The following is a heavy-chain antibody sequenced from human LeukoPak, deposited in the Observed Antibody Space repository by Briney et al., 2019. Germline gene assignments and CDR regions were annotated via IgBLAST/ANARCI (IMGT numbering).Heavy chain of an antibody. CDR2: INPNSGGT. CDR1: GYTFTGYY. CDR3: ARSRGEYCSSTSCRLGAFDI. D-gene: IGHD2-2*01. Sequence: ASVKVSCKASGYTFTGYYMHWVRQAPGRGLEWMGWINPNSGGTNYAQKFQGRVTMTRDTSISTAYMELSRLRSDDTAVYYCARSRGEYCSSTSCRLGAFDIWGQGTMVTVSS. V-gene: IGHV1-2*02. J-gene: IGHJ3*02.